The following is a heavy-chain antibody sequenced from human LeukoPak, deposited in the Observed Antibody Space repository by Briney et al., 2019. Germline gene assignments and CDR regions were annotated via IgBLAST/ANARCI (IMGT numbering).Heavy chain of an antibody. CDR1: GYTFTSYY. CDR3: ARDRGSYGYYFDY. CDR2: INPSGGST. Sequence: ASVKVSCKASGYTFTSYYMHWVRRAPGQGLEWMGIINPSGGSTSYAQKFQGRVTMTRDMSTSTVYMELSSLRSEDTAVYYCARDRGSYGYYFDYWGQGTLVTVSS. V-gene: IGHV1-46*01. D-gene: IGHD1-26*01. J-gene: IGHJ4*02.